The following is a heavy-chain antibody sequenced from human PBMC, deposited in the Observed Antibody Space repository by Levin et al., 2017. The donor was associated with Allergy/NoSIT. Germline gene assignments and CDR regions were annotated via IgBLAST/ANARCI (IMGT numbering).Heavy chain of an antibody. V-gene: IGHV3-7*01. CDR2: IKQDGSEK. J-gene: IGHJ6*02. CDR3: ARGLLSGYPLYSGMDV. CDR1: GFTFSSYW. D-gene: IGHD5-12*01. Sequence: LGESLKISCAASGFTFSSYWMSWVRQAPGKGLEWVANIKQDGSEKYYVDSVKGRFTISRDNAKNSLYLQMNSLRAEDTAVYYCARGLLSGYPLYSGMDVWGQGTTVTVSS.